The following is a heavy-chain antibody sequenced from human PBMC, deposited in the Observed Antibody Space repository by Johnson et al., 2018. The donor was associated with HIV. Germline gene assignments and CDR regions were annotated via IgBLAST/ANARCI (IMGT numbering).Heavy chain of an antibody. CDR1: GFTFSSYA. D-gene: IGHD5-24*01. Sequence: QMQLAESGGGVVQPGRSLRLSCAASGFTFSSYAMHWVRQAPGKGLEWVAVISYDGSNKYYADSVKGRFTISRDNSKNTLYLQMNSLRAEDTAVYYCAREGGDGYSPSAFDIWGLGTMVTVSS. J-gene: IGHJ3*02. CDR3: AREGGDGYSPSAFDI. CDR2: ISYDGSNK. V-gene: IGHV3-30-3*01.